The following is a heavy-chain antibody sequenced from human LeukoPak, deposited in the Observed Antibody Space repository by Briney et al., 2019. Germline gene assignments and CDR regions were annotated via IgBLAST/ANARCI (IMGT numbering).Heavy chain of an antibody. CDR2: ISYDGSNK. CDR3: ARASKASYTAMVPLDY. J-gene: IGHJ4*02. V-gene: IGHV3-30-3*01. CDR1: GFTFSSYA. D-gene: IGHD5-18*01. Sequence: GGSLRLSCAASGFTFSSYAMHWVRQAPGKGLEWVAVISYDGSNKYYADSVKGRFTISRDNSKNTLYLQMNSLRAEDTAVYYCARASKASYTAMVPLDYWGQGTLVTVSS.